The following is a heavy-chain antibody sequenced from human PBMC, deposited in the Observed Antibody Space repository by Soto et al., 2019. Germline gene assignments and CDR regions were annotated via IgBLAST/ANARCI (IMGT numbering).Heavy chain of an antibody. V-gene: IGHV4-30-2*01. CDR3: GVVEAIPAHSGIDV. CDR1: GFSLSTSGMC. J-gene: IGHJ6*02. D-gene: IGHD2-15*01. Sequence: LVNPTQTLTLTCTFSGFSLSTSGMCVSWIRQPPGKALEWIGEVNHRGTTKYNPSLKSRATISGDTSKNQFSLKLTSVTAADTAVYYCGVVEAIPAHSGIDVWGQGTTVTVYS. CDR2: VNHRGTT.